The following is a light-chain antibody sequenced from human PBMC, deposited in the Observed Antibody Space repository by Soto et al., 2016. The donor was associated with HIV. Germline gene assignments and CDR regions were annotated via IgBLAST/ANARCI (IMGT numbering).Light chain of an antibody. V-gene: IGLV3-19*01. CDR1: NVGSKT. CDR2: GKN. J-gene: IGLJ1*01. Sequence: SFVLTQPPSVSVAPGKTATITCGGNNVGSKTVHWYQQKPGQAPVLVIYGKNNRPSGIPDRFSGSSSGNTASLTITGAQAEDEADYYCNSRDSSGNHLEVFGTGTKVTVL. CDR3: NSRDSSGNHLEV.